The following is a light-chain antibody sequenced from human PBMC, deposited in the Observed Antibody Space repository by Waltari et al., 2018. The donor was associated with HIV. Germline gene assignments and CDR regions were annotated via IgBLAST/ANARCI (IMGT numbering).Light chain of an antibody. Sequence: DFQMTQSPSSLSASVGDRVTITCRASQSISSYLNWYQQKPGKAPKLLIYAASSLQSGVPSRFNGSGSGTDFTLTISSLQPEDFATYYCQQSYGTPRTFGQGTKVEIK. V-gene: IGKV1-39*01. J-gene: IGKJ1*01. CDR1: QSISSY. CDR2: AAS. CDR3: QQSYGTPRT.